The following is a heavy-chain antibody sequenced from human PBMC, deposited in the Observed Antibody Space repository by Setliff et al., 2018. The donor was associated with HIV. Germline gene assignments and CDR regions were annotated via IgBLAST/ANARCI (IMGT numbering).Heavy chain of an antibody. D-gene: IGHD1-7*01. J-gene: IGHJ6*03. Sequence: PSETLSLTCAVYGGSFSGYYWSWIRQHPGKGLEWIGYIYYSGSTYYNPSLKSRVTISVDKSKNQFSLKLSSVTAADTAVYYCARDLSHRTTYYYYYMDVWGTGTAVTVSS. V-gene: IGHV4-34*01. CDR2: IYYSGST. CDR1: GGSFSGYY. CDR3: ARDLSHRTTYYYYYMDV.